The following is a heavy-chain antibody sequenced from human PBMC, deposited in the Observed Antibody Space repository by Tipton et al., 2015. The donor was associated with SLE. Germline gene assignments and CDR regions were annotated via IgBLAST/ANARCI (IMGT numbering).Heavy chain of an antibody. J-gene: IGHJ3*02. CDR2: IYYSGST. D-gene: IGHD1-26*01. V-gene: IGHV4-39*07. CDR1: GGSISSNSDY. Sequence: TLSLTCTVSGGSISSNSDYWGWIRQPPGKGLEWIGSIYYSGSTYNNPSLKSRVIISVDTSKNQFSLKLSSVTAADTAVYYCARHRGGNYYDGFDIWGQGTMVTVSS. CDR3: ARHRGGNYYDGFDI.